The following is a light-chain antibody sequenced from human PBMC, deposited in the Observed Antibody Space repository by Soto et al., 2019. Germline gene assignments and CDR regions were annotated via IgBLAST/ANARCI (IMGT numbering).Light chain of an antibody. CDR3: QQYNNWPLT. CDR2: GAS. CDR1: QSVTTY. Sequence: LTQSPATLSLSPGDSATLSCRASQSVTTYLAWYHQKPGQAPRLLIYGASTRATGIPARFSGSGSGTEFTLTISSLQSEDFAVYYCQQYNNWPLTFGPGTKVDIK. V-gene: IGKV3-15*01. J-gene: IGKJ3*01.